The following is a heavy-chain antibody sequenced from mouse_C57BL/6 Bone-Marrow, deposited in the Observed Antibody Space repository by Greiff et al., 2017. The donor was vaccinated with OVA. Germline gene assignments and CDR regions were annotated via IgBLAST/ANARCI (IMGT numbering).Heavy chain of an antibody. D-gene: IGHD4-1*01. CDR1: GFTFSDYG. Sequence: DVHLVESGGGLVQPGGSLKLSCAASGFTFSDYGMAWVRQAPRKGPEWVAFISNLAYSIYYADTVTGRFTISRENAKNTLYLEMSSLRSEDTAMYYCARLELGGAMDYWGQGTSVTVSS. CDR2: ISNLAYSI. CDR3: ARLELGGAMDY. J-gene: IGHJ4*01. V-gene: IGHV5-15*01.